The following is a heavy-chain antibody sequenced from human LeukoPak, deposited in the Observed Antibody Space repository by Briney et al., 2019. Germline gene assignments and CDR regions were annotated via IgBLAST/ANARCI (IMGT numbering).Heavy chain of an antibody. Sequence: PGGSLRLSCAASGFTFSSYSMNWVRQAPGKGLEWVSSISSSSSYIYYADSVKGRFTISRDNAKNSLYLQMNSLRAEDTAVYYCARDLNRPIKLYYFDYWGQGTLVTVSS. D-gene: IGHD5-12*01. J-gene: IGHJ4*02. CDR1: GFTFSSYS. V-gene: IGHV3-21*01. CDR2: ISSSSSYI. CDR3: ARDLNRPIKLYYFDY.